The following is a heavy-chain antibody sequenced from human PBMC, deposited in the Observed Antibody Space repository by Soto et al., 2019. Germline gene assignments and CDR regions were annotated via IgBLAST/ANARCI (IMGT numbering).Heavy chain of an antibody. D-gene: IGHD3-10*01. CDR1: DGSISSYY. V-gene: IGHV4-59*01. CDR3: ARTRSGDGSGSYPYFDY. J-gene: IGHJ4*02. Sequence: SETLSLTCTVSDGSISSYYWTWIRQPPGKGLEWIGHIFYSGRTKYNPSLESRVTMAVDTSKNQFSLRVSSVTAADTAMYYCARTRSGDGSGSYPYFDYWGQGTLVTVSS. CDR2: IFYSGRT.